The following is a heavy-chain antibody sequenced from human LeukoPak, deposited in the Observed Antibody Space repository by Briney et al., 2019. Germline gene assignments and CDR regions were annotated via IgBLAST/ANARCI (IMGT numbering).Heavy chain of an antibody. V-gene: IGHV3-11*01. D-gene: IGHD2-2*01. CDR2: ITNSGSTI. J-gene: IGHJ4*02. CDR1: GFSFSDYY. CDR3: ARDRDCGTTTCSVDY. Sequence: GGSLRLSCAASGFSFSDYYMSWVRQAPGKGLEWISYITNSGSTIYYAESVKGRFTISGDDAKNSLYLQMNNLRAEDTAVYYCARDRDCGTTTCSVDYWGQGTLVTVSS.